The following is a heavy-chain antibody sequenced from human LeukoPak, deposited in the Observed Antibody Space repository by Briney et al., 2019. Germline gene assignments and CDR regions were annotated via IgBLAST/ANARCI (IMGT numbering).Heavy chain of an antibody. Sequence: SETLSLTCTVSGGSISSYYWSWIRQPPGKGLEWIGYIYYSGSTNYNPSLKSRVTISVDTSKNQFSLKLSSVTAADTAVYYCAAATTGGIAAAGRWFDPWGQGTLVTVSS. CDR1: GGSISSYY. D-gene: IGHD6-13*01. CDR2: IYYSGST. CDR3: AAATTGGIAAAGRWFDP. V-gene: IGHV4-59*12. J-gene: IGHJ5*02.